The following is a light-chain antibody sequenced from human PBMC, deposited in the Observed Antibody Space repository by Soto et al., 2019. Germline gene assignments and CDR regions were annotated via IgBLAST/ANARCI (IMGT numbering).Light chain of an antibody. J-gene: IGLJ1*01. CDR3: CSYGGTYNV. CDR2: DVN. Sequence: QSVLTQPRSVSGSPGQSVTISCTGTSSDVGAYNSVSWYQQYPGKAPKLMIYDVNKWPAGVPHRFSASKSGNTASLTISGLQAEDEPDYYCCSYGGTYNVFGTGTKLTVL. V-gene: IGLV2-11*01. CDR1: SSDVGAYNS.